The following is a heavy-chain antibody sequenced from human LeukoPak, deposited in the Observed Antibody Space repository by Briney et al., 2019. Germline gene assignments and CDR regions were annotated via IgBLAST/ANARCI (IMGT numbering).Heavy chain of an antibody. V-gene: IGHV5-51*01. J-gene: IGHJ2*01. D-gene: IGHD4-17*01. Sequence: GESLKISCQGSGYSFNTYWIGWVRQMPGKGLEWMGIIYPGDSGTRYSPSFEGQVTISADKSISTAYLQWSSLKASDTAMYYCARAYGDYGSWYFDLWGRGTLVTVSS. CDR3: ARAYGDYGSWYFDL. CDR2: IYPGDSGT. CDR1: GYSFNTYW.